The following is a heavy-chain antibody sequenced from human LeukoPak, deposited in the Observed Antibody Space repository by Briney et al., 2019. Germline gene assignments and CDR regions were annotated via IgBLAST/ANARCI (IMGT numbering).Heavy chain of an antibody. CDR1: GFTFDFYA. Sequence: QSGGSLRLSCTTSGFTFDFYAMHWVRQAPGKGLEWVAVMSYDGRYRHYADSAKGRFTISRDNSKRTLYLEMSSLRPEDTALYYCARSELYYGSESYYHLDYWGHGTLVTVSS. CDR3: ARSELYYGSESYYHLDY. J-gene: IGHJ4*01. V-gene: IGHV3-30*03. CDR2: MSYDGRYR. D-gene: IGHD3-10*01.